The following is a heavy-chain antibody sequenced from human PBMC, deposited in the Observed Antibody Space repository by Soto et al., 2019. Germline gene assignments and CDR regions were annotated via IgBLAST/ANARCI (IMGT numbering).Heavy chain of an antibody. D-gene: IGHD2-2*01. Sequence: EVQLLESGGGLVQPGGSLRLSCAASGFTFSSYAMSWVRQAPGKGLEWVSAISWNSGSIGYADSVKGRFTISRDNAKNSLYLQMNSLRAEDTALYYCAKDIYYCSSTSCGGYGMDVWGQGTTVTVSS. CDR2: ISWNSGSI. CDR3: AKDIYYCSSTSCGGYGMDV. CDR1: GFTFSSYA. J-gene: IGHJ6*02. V-gene: IGHV3-9*01.